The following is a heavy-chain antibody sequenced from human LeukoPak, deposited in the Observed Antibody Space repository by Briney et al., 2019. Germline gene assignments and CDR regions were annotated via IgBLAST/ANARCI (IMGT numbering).Heavy chain of an antibody. CDR1: GFTFGKYW. Sequence: GGSLRLSCVASGFTFGKYWMSWVRQAPGKGLEWVANIKLDGSERNYVDSVKGRFTISRDNTKNSLYLQMNSLRVEDTAVFYCARDQYDTWSRRGNFDSWGQGTLVTVSS. V-gene: IGHV3-7*03. D-gene: IGHD3-3*01. CDR2: IKLDGSER. CDR3: ARDQYDTWSRRGNFDS. J-gene: IGHJ4*02.